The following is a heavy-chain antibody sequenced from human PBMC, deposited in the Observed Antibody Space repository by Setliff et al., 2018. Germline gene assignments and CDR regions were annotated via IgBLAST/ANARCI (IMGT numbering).Heavy chain of an antibody. CDR2: ISPHSGDT. CDR3: ARSGSFGMRYWFDY. V-gene: IGHV1-2*02. J-gene: IGHJ4*02. Sequence: ASVKVSCKSSGNSFTVFYLHWVRQAPGQGLEWMGWISPHSGDTHYAQKFQSRVRMTRDTSTYAAYLELSDLTSDDTAMYYCARSGSFGMRYWFDYWGQGVLVTV. D-gene: IGHD1-26*01. CDR1: GNSFTVFY.